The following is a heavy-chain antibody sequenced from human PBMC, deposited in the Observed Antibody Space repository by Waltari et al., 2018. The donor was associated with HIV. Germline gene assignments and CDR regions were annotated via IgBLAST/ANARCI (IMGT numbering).Heavy chain of an antibody. V-gene: IGHV4-4*07. Sequence: QVQLEESGPGLVKPSETLSLTCTVSGGSISSYYWSWIRLPAGKGLEWIGRIYTSGSTNYNPSRKSRVTLSVATSMNQFSLKLSSVTAADTAVYYCARGLRLGELSLYKYAFDIWGQGTMVTVSS. CDR2: IYTSGST. D-gene: IGHD3-16*02. CDR3: ARGLRLGELSLYKYAFDI. CDR1: GGSISSYY. J-gene: IGHJ3*02.